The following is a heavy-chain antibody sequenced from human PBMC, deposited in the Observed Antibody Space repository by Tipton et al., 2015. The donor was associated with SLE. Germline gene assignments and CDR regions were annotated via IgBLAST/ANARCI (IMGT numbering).Heavy chain of an antibody. CDR3: AREGPSWYYYSYMDV. J-gene: IGHJ6*03. CDR2: ISSXGSTI. CDR1: GFTFSDYY. D-gene: IGHD2-15*01. Sequence: SLRLSCAASGFTFSDYYMSWIRQAPGKGLEWVSYISSXGSTIYYADSVKGRFTISRDNAKNSLYLQMXSLRAEDTAVXYCAREGPSWYYYSYMDVWGKGTTVTISS. V-gene: IGHV3-11*01.